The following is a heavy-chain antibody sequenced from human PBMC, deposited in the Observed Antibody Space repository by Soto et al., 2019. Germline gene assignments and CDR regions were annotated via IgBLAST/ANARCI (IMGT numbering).Heavy chain of an antibody. Sequence: SETRSLTCAVSGGSISSSYYWGWISQPPGKGLEWIGSIYYSGSTYNNPSLRSRVSMSIDTSKDQFSLKLKSVTAADTALYFCARQRTSVVTQAYFDVWGPGSLVTVS. CDR3: ARQRTSVVTQAYFDV. V-gene: IGHV4-39*01. J-gene: IGHJ4*02. CDR2: IYYSGST. CDR1: GGSISSSYY. D-gene: IGHD2-21*02.